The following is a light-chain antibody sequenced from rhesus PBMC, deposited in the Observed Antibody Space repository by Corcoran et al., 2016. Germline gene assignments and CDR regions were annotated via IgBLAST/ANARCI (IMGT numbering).Light chain of an antibody. V-gene: IGKV1-25*01. Sequence: DIQMTQSPSSLSASVGDRVTITCRASQDITNDYAWSQLKQGETPRLLIYEASTLQSGIPSRFSRSGSGTDFTLPIRRLQSEDFTSDYCKPYYSTPWTFGQGTKVEIE. CDR2: EAS. CDR3: KPYYSTPWT. J-gene: IGKJ1*01. CDR1: QDITND.